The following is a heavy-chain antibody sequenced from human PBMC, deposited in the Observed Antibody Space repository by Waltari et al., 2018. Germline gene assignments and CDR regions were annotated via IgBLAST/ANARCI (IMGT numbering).Heavy chain of an antibody. CDR1: AFTLRRSW. D-gene: IGHD2-21*02. V-gene: IGHV3-7*01. CDR2: IQQNGSEK. Sequence: EVQLVASGGDLVQPGGSLRLSCAASAFTLRRSWMTWVRQAPGKGLEWVGNIQQNGSEKWYADSVRGRFTISRDNAMNSLYLQMNSLRVEDTAVYYCARDLVATPPWGQGTLVTVSS. CDR3: ARDLVATPP. J-gene: IGHJ5*02.